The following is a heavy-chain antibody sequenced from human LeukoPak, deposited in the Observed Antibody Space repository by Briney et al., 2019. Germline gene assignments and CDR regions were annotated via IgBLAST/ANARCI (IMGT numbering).Heavy chain of an antibody. Sequence: ASVKVSCKASGYTFTGYYMHWVRQAPGQGLEWMGWINPNSGGTNYAQKFQGRGTMTRDTSISTAYMELSRLRSDDTAVYYCARAQGDPRPDYYMDVWGKGTTVTVSS. CDR3: ARAQGDPRPDYYMDV. CDR1: GYTFTGYY. CDR2: INPNSGGT. V-gene: IGHV1-2*02. D-gene: IGHD3-16*01. J-gene: IGHJ6*03.